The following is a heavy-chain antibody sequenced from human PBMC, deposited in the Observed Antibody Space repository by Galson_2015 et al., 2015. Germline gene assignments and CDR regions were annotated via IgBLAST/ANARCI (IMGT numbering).Heavy chain of an antibody. CDR1: GFTVSSNY. Sequence: SLRLSCAASGFTVSSNYMSWVRQAPGKGLEWVSVVYSGGSTYYADSVKGRFTISRDNSKNTLYLQMNSLRAEDTAVYYCARAVVSYQPDGLNFDYWGQGTLVTVSS. CDR3: ARAVVSYQPDGLNFDY. V-gene: IGHV3-53*01. CDR2: VYSGGST. J-gene: IGHJ4*02. D-gene: IGHD2-2*01.